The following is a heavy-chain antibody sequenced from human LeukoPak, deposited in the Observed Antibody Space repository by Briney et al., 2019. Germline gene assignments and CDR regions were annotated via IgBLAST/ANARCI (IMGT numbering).Heavy chain of an antibody. D-gene: IGHD1-26*01. J-gene: IGHJ4*02. V-gene: IGHV4-61*02. Sequence: PSETLSLTCTVSGGSISSGSYYWSWIRQPAGKGLEWIGRIYTSGSTNYNPSLKSRVTISVDTSKNQFSLKLSSVTAADTAVYYCARGDSGSYFDGSAPFDYWGQGTLVTVSS. CDR3: ARGDSGSYFDGSAPFDY. CDR2: IYTSGST. CDR1: GGSISSGSYY.